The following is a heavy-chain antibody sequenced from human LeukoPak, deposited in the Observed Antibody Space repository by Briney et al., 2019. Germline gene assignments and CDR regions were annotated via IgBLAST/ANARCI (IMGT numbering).Heavy chain of an antibody. J-gene: IGHJ5*02. V-gene: IGHV3-23*01. CDR2: ISGSSGST. CDR1: GFTFSNYG. D-gene: IGHD3-10*01. CDR3: AKDCYGSGSPRWFDP. Sequence: GGSLRLSCAASGFTFSNYGMSWVRQAPGKGLEWVSGISGSSGSTYYADSVKGRFTISRDNSKNTLYLEMNSLKAEGTALYYCAKDCYGSGSPRWFDPWGQGTLVTVSS.